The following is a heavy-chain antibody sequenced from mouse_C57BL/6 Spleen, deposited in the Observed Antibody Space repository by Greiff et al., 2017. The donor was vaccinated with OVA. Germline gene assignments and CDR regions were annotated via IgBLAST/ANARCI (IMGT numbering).Heavy chain of an antibody. CDR3: ATGSPGFDY. V-gene: IGHV1-50*01. CDR1: GYTFTSYW. Sequence: VQLQQSGAELVKPGASVKLSCKASGYTFTSYWMQWVKQRPGQGLEWIGEIDPSDSYTNYNQKFKGKATVTVDTSSSTAYMQLSSLTSEDSAVYYCATGSPGFDYWGQGTTLTVSS. CDR2: IDPSDSYT. D-gene: IGHD1-1*01. J-gene: IGHJ2*01.